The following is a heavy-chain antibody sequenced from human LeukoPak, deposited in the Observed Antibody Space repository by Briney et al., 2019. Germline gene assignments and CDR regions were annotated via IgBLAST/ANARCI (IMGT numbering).Heavy chain of an antibody. CDR3: ARRIAAAGVNWFDP. CDR1: GGSFSGYY. CDR2: IYYSGST. D-gene: IGHD6-13*01. Sequence: PSETLSLTCAVYGGSFSGYYWSWIRQPPGKGLEWIGYIYYSGSTNYNPSLKSRVIISVDKSKNQFSLKLSSVTAADTAVYYCARRIAAAGVNWFDPWGQGTLVTVSS. J-gene: IGHJ5*02. V-gene: IGHV4-59*12.